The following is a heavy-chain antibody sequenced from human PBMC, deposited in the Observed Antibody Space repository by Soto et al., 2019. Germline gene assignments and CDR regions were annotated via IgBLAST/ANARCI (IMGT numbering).Heavy chain of an antibody. J-gene: IGHJ6*03. V-gene: IGHV5-51*01. CDR1: GYSFTSYW. CDR3: ARRPVVPAGRDRYYYYYMDV. D-gene: IGHD2-2*01. Sequence: GESLKISCKGSGYSFTSYWIGWVRQMPGKGLEWMGIIYPGDSDTRYSPSFQGQVTISADKSISTAYLQWSSLKASDTAMYYCARRPVVPAGRDRYYYYYMDVWGKGTTVTVSS. CDR2: IYPGDSDT.